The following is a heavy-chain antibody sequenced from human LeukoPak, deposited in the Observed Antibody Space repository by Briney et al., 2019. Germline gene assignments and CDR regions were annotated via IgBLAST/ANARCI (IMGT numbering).Heavy chain of an antibody. V-gene: IGHV1-2*06. CDR2: INPNSGGT. CDR1: GYTFTGYY. CDR3: ASAREYCSSTSCYQDYFDY. D-gene: IGHD2-2*01. Sequence: ASVKVSCKASGYTFTGYYMHWVRQAPGQGLEWMGRINPNSGGTNYAQKFQGRVTMTRDTSISTAYMELSRLRSDDTAVYYCASAREYCSSTSCYQDYFDYWRQGTLVTVSS. J-gene: IGHJ4*02.